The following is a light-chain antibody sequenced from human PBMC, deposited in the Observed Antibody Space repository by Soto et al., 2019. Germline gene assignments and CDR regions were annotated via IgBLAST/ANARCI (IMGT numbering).Light chain of an antibody. CDR1: QSVSSY. CDR2: DAS. Sequence: EIVLTQSPATLSLSPGHRATLSCTASQSVSSYLAWYQQKPGQAPRLLIYDASTRATGIPARFSGGGSGTDFTLTISGLEPEDFAVYYCQQYGSSRWTFGQGTKVDIK. J-gene: IGKJ1*01. CDR3: QQYGSSRWT. V-gene: IGKV3-20*01.